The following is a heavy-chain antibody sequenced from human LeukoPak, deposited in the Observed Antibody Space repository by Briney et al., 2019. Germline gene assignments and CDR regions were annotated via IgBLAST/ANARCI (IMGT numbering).Heavy chain of an antibody. J-gene: IGHJ3*01. D-gene: IGHD3-22*01. CDR3: ARSPISYYYDSSGGHDAFDV. CDR1: GYTFTNYW. Sequence: GESLKISCKGSGYTFTNYWIGWVRQMPGKGLEWMVIIYPGDSDTRYSPSFQGQVTISADKSINSAYLQWSSLKASDTAMYYCARSPISYYYDSSGGHDAFDVWGQGTMVTVSS. CDR2: IYPGDSDT. V-gene: IGHV5-51*01.